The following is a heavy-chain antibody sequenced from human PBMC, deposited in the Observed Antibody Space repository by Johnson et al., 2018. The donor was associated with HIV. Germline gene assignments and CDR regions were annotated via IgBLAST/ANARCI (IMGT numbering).Heavy chain of an antibody. J-gene: IGHJ3*02. D-gene: IGHD1-26*01. V-gene: IGHV3-11*01. Sequence: QVQLVESGGGLVKPGGSLRLSCVASGFTFSDYYMSWIRQAPGKGLEWVSYISSSGSNKYYADSVKGRFTISRDNAKKSLYLQMNSLRAEDTALYYCAKDIVGATTGAFDIWGQGTMVTVSS. CDR2: ISSSGSNK. CDR3: AKDIVGATTGAFDI. CDR1: GFTFSDYY.